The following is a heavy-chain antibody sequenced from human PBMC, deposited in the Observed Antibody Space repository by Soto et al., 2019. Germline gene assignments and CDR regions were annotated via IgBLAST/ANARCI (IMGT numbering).Heavy chain of an antibody. CDR1: GGTVHNSA. CDR3: GRGGSWEKVDS. J-gene: IGHJ4*02. V-gene: IGHV1-69*01. Sequence: QVQLVQSGAEVKKPRSSVKVSCKASGGTVHNSAISWVRQAPGQGLEWMGGIIVIFGPAIYAQKFQGRVTITADESTNTAFLDLNSLRSDDTAVYYCGRGGSWEKVDSWGPGTLVTVSS. D-gene: IGHD1-26*01. CDR2: IIVIFGPA.